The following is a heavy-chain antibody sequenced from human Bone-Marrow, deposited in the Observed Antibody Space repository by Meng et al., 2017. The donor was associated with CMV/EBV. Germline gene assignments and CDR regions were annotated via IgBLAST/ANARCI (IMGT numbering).Heavy chain of an antibody. V-gene: IGHV3-7*01. CDR2: IKQDGSEK. J-gene: IGHJ4*02. CDR3: ARDSYCSSTSCGRGGVHY. Sequence: ESLKISCAASGFTFSSYWMSWVRQAPGKGLEWVANIKQDGSEKYYVDSVKGRFTISRDNAKNSLYLQMNSLRAEDTAVYYCARDSYCSSTSCGRGGVHYWGQGTLVTVTS. D-gene: IGHD2-2*01. CDR1: GFTFSSYW.